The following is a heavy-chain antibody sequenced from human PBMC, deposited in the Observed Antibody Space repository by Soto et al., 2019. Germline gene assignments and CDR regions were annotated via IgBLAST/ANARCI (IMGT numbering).Heavy chain of an antibody. J-gene: IGHJ4*02. Sequence: QITLKESGPTLVKPTQTLTLTCTFSGFSLSTSGVGVAWVRQPPGQALERLAFIFWNDEKHYRPSLKSRVTIIKYSSKYQLVLTMSNVDPMDTGTYDCARRDVYKSYHFEYWGQGALVTVSS. V-gene: IGHV2-5*01. CDR3: ARRDVYKSYHFEY. CDR2: IFWNDEK. D-gene: IGHD2-8*01. CDR1: GFSLSTSGVG.